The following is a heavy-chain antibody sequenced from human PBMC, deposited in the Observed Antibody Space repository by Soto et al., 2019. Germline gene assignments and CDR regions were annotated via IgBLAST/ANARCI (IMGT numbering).Heavy chain of an antibody. CDR2: INPESGDT. J-gene: IGHJ4*02. D-gene: IGHD3-22*01. Sequence: ASVKVSCKASGYNFADYHIHWVRQAPGQGFEWMGWINPESGDTKCAQNFQGWVTMTTDTSSSTAYLGLRRLLSDDTAVYFCARLVITGEFDYWGQGILVTVSS. CDR1: GYNFADYH. CDR3: ARLVITGEFDY. V-gene: IGHV1-2*04.